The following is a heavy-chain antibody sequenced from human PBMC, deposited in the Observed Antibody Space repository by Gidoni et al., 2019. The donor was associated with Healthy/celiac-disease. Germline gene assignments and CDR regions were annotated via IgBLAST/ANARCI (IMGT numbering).Heavy chain of an antibody. J-gene: IGHJ4*02. CDR3: TRGSEGTMVRGGFY. CDR2: IRSKAYGGTT. V-gene: IGHV3-49*03. D-gene: IGHD3-10*01. Sequence: EVQLVESGGGFVQPGRSVRISCTASGFTCGAYAMSWFRQAPGKGLEWVGFIRSKAYGGTTEYAASVKGRFTISRDDSKSIAYLQMNSLKTEDTAVYYCTRGSEGTMVRGGFYWGQGTLVTVSS. CDR1: GFTCGAYA.